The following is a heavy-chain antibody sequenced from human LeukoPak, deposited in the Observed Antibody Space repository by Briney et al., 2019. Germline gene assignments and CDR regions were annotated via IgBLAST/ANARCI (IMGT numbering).Heavy chain of an antibody. Sequence: GGSLRLSCAASGFTFSGYSMNWVRQAPGKGLEWVSSISSSSSYIYYADSVKGRFTISRDNAKNSLYLQMNSLRAEDTAVYYCARFAFDILTGYYDYWGQGTLVTVSS. CDR3: ARFAFDILTGYYDY. CDR2: ISSSSSYI. J-gene: IGHJ4*02. CDR1: GFTFSGYS. V-gene: IGHV3-21*01. D-gene: IGHD3-9*01.